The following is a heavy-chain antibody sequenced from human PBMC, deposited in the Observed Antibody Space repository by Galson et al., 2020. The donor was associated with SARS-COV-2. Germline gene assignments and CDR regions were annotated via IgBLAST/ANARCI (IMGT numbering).Heavy chain of an antibody. CDR3: ARVLIRITILGGAPFDP. J-gene: IGHJ5*02. D-gene: IGHD3-3*01. CDR1: GYSFTSYG. Sequence: ASVKVSCKASGYSFTSYGISWVRQAPGQGLEWMGWVSGYNGNTNYAQKFQGRITMTTDTSTNTAYMELRTLRSDDTAVYYCARVLIRITILGGAPFDPWGQGTLVTVSS. CDR2: VSGYNGNT. V-gene: IGHV1-18*01.